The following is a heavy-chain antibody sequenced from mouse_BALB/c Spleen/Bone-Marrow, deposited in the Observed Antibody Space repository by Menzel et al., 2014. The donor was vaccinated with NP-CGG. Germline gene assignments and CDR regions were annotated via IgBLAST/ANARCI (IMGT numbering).Heavy chain of an antibody. CDR3: TREGSFFAY. CDR1: GYTFTSYY. CDR2: INPSNGGT. V-gene: IGHV1S81*02. J-gene: IGHJ3*01. Sequence: QVQLQQSGAELVKPGASVKLSCKSSGYTFTSYYMYWVKQRPGQGLEWIGGINPSNGGTNFNEKFKSKATLTLDKSSSTAYMQLSSLTSEDSAVYYCTREGSFFAYWGQGSLVTGSA.